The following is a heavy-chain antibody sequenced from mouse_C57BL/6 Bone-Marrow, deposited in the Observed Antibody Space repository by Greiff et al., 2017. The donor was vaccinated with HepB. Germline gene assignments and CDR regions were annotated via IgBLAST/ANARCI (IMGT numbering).Heavy chain of an antibody. J-gene: IGHJ2*01. Sequence: EVHLVESGGDLVKPGGSLKLSCAASGFTFSSYGMSWVRQTPDKRLEWVATISSGGSYTYYPDSVKGRFTISRDNAKNTLYLQMSSLKSEDTAMYYCARRDGNYVFDYWGQGTTLTVSS. CDR2: ISSGGSYT. CDR1: GFTFSSYG. D-gene: IGHD2-1*01. CDR3: ARRDGNYVFDY. V-gene: IGHV5-6*01.